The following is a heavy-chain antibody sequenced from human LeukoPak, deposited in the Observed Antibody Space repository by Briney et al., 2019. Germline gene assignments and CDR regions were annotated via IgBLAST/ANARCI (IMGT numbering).Heavy chain of an antibody. D-gene: IGHD6-6*01. J-gene: IGHJ1*01. V-gene: IGHV4-59*01. CDR1: GGSISTYY. Sequence: PSETLSLTCTVSGGSISTYYWNWIRQPPGKGLEWIGYIYHSGSTNYNPSLQSRVAISVDTSKNQFSLNLNSVTAADTAVYYCARGGAARLHFQNWGQGTLVTVSS. CDR2: IYHSGST. CDR3: ARGGAARLHFQN.